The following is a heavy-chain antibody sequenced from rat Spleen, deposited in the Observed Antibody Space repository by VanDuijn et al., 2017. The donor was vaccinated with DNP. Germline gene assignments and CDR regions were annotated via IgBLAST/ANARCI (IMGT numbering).Heavy chain of an antibody. CDR3: ARGLITPYVMDA. CDR1: GFSLTSYN. CDR2: IWNTGGT. V-gene: IGHV2-41*01. Sequence: QVQLKESGPGLVQPSQTLSLTCTVAGFSLTSYNMHWVRQPPGKGLEWMGVIWNTGGTRYNSALKSRLNISKDTSKSQVFLKMNSLQTEDTATYYCARGLITPYVMDAWDQGASVTVSS. D-gene: IGHD1-1*01. J-gene: IGHJ4*01.